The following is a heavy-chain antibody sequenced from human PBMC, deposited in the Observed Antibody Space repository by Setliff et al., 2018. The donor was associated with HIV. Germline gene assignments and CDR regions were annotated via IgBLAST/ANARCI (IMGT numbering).Heavy chain of an antibody. CDR2: IYYSGST. V-gene: IGHV4-59*05. J-gene: IGHJ4*02. CDR1: GGSMSSHY. Sequence: PSETLSLTCTVSGGSMSSHYWSWIRQSPGKGLEWIGSIYYSGSTNYNPSVKSRVTISVDTSKNQLSLSLSFVTAADTAVYYCALSKMSGYHSEYYFDYWGQGTLVTVSS. D-gene: IGHD5-12*01. CDR3: ALSKMSGYHSEYYFDY.